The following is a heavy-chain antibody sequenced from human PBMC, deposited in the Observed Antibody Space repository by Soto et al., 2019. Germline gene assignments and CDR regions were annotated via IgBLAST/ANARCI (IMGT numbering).Heavy chain of an antibody. V-gene: IGHV3-23*01. CDR2: ISGSGGST. Sequence: PGGSLRLSCAASGFSFSSYAMSWFRQAPGKGLEWVSAISGSGGSTYYADSVKGRFTISRDNSKNTLYLQMNSLRAEDTAVYYCAKVPSDTMVRGVRSYWGQGTLVTVSS. CDR1: GFSFSSYA. J-gene: IGHJ4*02. D-gene: IGHD3-10*01. CDR3: AKVPSDTMVRGVRSY.